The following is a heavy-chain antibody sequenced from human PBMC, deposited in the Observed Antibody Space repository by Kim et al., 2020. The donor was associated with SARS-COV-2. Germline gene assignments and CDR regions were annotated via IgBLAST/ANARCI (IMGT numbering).Heavy chain of an antibody. CDR1: GGSISSGGYY. CDR2: IYYSGST. J-gene: IGHJ2*01. D-gene: IGHD3-10*01. Sequence: SETLSLTCTVSGGSISSGGYYWSWIRQHPGKGLEWIGYIYYSGSTYYNPSLKSRVTISVDTSKNQFSLKLSSVTAADTAVYYCARTMVRGVIIPLHWYFDLWGRGTLVTVSS. CDR3: ARTMVRGVIIPLHWYFDL. V-gene: IGHV4-31*03.